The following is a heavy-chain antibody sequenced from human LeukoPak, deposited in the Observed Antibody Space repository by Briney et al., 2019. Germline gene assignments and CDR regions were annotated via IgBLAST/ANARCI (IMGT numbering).Heavy chain of an antibody. J-gene: IGHJ4*02. CDR1: GGPISSYY. CDR2: IYYSGST. V-gene: IGHV4-59*12. D-gene: IGHD3-9*01. Sequence: SETLSLTCTVSGGPISSYYWSWIRQPPGKGLEWIGYIYYSGSTNYNPSLKSRVTISVDTSKNQFSLKLSSVTAADTAMYYCARGARSYDILTGYSNWGQGTLVTVSS. CDR3: ARGARSYDILTGYSN.